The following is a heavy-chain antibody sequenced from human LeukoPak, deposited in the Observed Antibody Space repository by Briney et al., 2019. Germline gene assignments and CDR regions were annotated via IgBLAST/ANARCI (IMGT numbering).Heavy chain of an antibody. J-gene: IGHJ6*02. CDR1: GFTFSSYA. CDR2: ISYDGSNK. Sequence: ERSLRLSCAASGFTFSSYAMHWVRQAPGKGLEWVAVISYDGSNKYYADSVKGRFTISRDNSKNTLYLQMNSLRAEDTAVYYCARDPEAVAGTRGAYYYYGMDVWGQGTTVTVSS. CDR3: ARDPEAVAGTRGAYYYYGMDV. D-gene: IGHD6-19*01. V-gene: IGHV3-30-3*01.